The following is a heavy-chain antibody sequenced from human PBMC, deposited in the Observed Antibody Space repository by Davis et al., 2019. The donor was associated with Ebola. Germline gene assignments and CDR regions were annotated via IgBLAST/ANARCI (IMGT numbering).Heavy chain of an antibody. Sequence: ASVKVSCKASGYTFTGYNMHWVRQAPGQGLEWMGIINPGDGSTSYAQKFHGRVTMTEDTSTDTAYMELSSLRSEDTAVYYCAILHHYYDSSTLDYWGQGTLVTVSS. CDR3: AILHHYYDSSTLDY. CDR1: GYTFTGYN. CDR2: INPGDGST. V-gene: IGHV1-46*01. J-gene: IGHJ4*02. D-gene: IGHD3-22*01.